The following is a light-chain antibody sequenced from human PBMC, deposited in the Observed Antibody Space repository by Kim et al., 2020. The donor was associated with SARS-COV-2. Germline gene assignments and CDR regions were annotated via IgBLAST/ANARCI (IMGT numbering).Light chain of an antibody. V-gene: IGLV2-14*03. CDR2: DVS. CDR3: SSYASRSTWV. Sequence: GQSITISCTGTSSDIGGYNYVSWYQQHPGKAPKVMVYDVSKRPSGVSDRFAGSKSANTASLTISGLQAEDEADYYCSSYASRSTWVFGGGTQLTVL. J-gene: IGLJ3*02. CDR1: SSDIGGYNY.